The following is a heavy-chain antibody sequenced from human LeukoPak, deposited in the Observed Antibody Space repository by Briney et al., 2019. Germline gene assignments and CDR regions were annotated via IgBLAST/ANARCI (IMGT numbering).Heavy chain of an antibody. J-gene: IGHJ5*02. V-gene: IGHV4-30-2*01. Sequence: SETLSLTCAVSGGSISSGGYSWSWIRQPPGKGLEWIRYIYHSGSTYYNPSLKSRVTISVDRSKNQFSLKLSSVTAADTAVYYCARETHNYYGSGSWFDPWGQGTLVTVSS. CDR1: GGSISSGGYS. CDR3: ARETHNYYGSGSWFDP. D-gene: IGHD3-10*01. CDR2: IYHSGST.